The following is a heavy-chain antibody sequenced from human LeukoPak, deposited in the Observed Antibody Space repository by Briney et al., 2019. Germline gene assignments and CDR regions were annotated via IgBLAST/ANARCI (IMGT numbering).Heavy chain of an antibody. CDR2: INHSGST. CDR3: ARGRNDFWSGYRLNYYYYMDV. J-gene: IGHJ6*03. V-gene: IGHV4-34*01. CDR1: GGSFSGYY. Sequence: PSETLSLTCAVYGGSFSGYYWSWIRQPPGKGLERIGEINHSGSTNYNPSLKSRVTISVDTSKNQFSLKLSSVTAADTAVYYCARGRNDFWSGYRLNYYYYMDVWGKGTTVTVSS. D-gene: IGHD3-3*01.